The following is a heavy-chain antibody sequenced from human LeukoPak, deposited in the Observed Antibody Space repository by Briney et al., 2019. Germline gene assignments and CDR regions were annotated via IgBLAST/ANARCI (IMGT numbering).Heavy chain of an antibody. V-gene: IGHV1-58*01. D-gene: IGHD4-17*01. CDR2: FVVGSGHT. Sequence: SVKVSCKASGFTFGTSAVQWVRQARGQRLEWIGWFVVGSGHTNYAQKFQERVTITRDMSISTAYMELSSLRSEDTAVYYCAATLTVTTGSTYYGLDVWGQGTTVTVSS. CDR3: AATLTVTTGSTYYGLDV. J-gene: IGHJ6*02. CDR1: GFTFGTSA.